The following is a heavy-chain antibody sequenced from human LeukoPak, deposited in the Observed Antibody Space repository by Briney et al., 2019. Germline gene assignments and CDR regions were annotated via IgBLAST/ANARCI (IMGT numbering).Heavy chain of an antibody. J-gene: IGHJ4*02. V-gene: IGHV4-59*08. CDR3: ARLKLQSGIDY. CDR1: GGSISSYY. D-gene: IGHD1-26*01. CDR2: IYYSGST. Sequence: PSETLSLTCTVSGGSISSYYWSWIRQPPGKGLEWIGYIYYSGSTYYNPSLKSRVTISVDTSKNQFSLKLSSVTAADTAVYYCARLKLQSGIDYWGQGTLVTVSS.